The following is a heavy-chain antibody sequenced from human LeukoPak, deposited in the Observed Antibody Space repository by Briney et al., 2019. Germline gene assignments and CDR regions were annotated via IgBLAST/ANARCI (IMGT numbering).Heavy chain of an antibody. Sequence: GGSLRLSCAASGFTFYSYWMHWVRQAPGKGLVWVSCINGDGSTSNYADSVKGRFTISRDNAKNTLYLQMHSLRAEDTAVYYCARDYPTGQLLDWGGRVDAFDIWGQGTMVTVSS. J-gene: IGHJ3*02. D-gene: IGHD3/OR15-3a*01. CDR1: GFTFYSYW. CDR3: ARDYPTGQLLDWGGRVDAFDI. CDR2: INGDGSTS. V-gene: IGHV3-74*01.